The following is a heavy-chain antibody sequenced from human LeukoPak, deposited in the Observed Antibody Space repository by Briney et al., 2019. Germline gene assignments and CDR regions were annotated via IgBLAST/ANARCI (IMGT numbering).Heavy chain of an antibody. CDR2: INPNSGGT. CDR1: GYTFTGYY. CDR3: AREIRRQLFQAYYGMDV. D-gene: IGHD6-6*01. Sequence: ASVKVSCKASGYTFTGYYMHWVRQAPGQGLEWMGWINPNSGGTNYAQKFQGWVTMTRDTSISTAYMELSRLRSDDTAVYYCAREIRRQLFQAYYGMDVWGQGTTVTVSS. J-gene: IGHJ6*02. V-gene: IGHV1-2*04.